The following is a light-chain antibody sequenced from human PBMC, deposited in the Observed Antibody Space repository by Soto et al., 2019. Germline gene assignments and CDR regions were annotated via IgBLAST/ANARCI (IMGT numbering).Light chain of an antibody. CDR3: QQRSNWPPIT. V-gene: IGKV3-11*01. J-gene: IGKJ5*01. CDR1: QSISSY. Sequence: PGERATLSCRASQSISSYLAWYQQKPGQAPSLLIYDASNRATGIPARFSGSGSGTDFTLTISSLEPEDCAVYYCQQRSNWPPITFGPGTRLEIQ. CDR2: DAS.